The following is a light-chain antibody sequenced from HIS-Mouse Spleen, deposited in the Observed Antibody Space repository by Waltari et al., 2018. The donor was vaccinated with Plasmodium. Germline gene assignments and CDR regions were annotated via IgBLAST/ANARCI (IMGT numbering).Light chain of an antibody. CDR3: SSYAGSNNLV. J-gene: IGLJ2*01. Sequence: QSALTQPPSASGSPGQSVTIPCTGTSSDVGGYNYVSWYHQHPGKAPKLMIYEVSKRPSGVPDLFSGSKSGNTASLTVSGLQAEDEADYYCSSYAGSNNLVFGGGTKLTVL. CDR1: SSDVGGYNY. V-gene: IGLV2-8*01. CDR2: EVS.